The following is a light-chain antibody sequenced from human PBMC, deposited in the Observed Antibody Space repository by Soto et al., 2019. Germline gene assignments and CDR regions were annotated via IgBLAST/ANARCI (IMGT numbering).Light chain of an antibody. Sequence: EIVLTQSPGTLSLSPGERATHSCRASQSISSSYFAWYQLKPGQAPRLLIYGASSRATGIPDRFSGSGSGTDFTLTISRLEPEDFAVYYCQQYGNSPKTFGQGTKVEIK. CDR1: QSISSSY. J-gene: IGKJ1*01. CDR2: GAS. V-gene: IGKV3-20*01. CDR3: QQYGNSPKT.